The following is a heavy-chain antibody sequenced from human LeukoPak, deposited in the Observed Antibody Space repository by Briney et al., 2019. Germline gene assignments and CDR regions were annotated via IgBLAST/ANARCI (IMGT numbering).Heavy chain of an antibody. V-gene: IGHV4-59*08. J-gene: IGHJ4*02. CDR1: GGSISSYY. D-gene: IGHD6-19*01. Sequence: WETLSLTCTVSGGSISSYYWSWIRQPPGKGLEWIGYIYYSGSTNYNPSLKSRVTISEDTSKNQFSLKLSSVTAADTAVYYCARQYSSGWAFDYWGQGTLVTVSS. CDR2: IYYSGST. CDR3: ARQYSSGWAFDY.